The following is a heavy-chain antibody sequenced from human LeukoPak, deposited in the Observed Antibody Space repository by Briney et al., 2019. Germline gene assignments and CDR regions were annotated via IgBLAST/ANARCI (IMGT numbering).Heavy chain of an antibody. J-gene: IGHJ3*01. D-gene: IGHD2-15*01. Sequence: PGXSXRLSCAASGLTFRKYGMHWVRQAPGKGLEWVAVIWYDGSNRYYADSVKGRFTVSRDNSRNTLYLQMNSLRAEDTGVYYCARDNSEGGRTSCLDFWGQGTMVTVPS. CDR1: GLTFRKYG. V-gene: IGHV3-33*01. CDR2: IWYDGSNR. CDR3: ARDNSEGGRTSCLDF.